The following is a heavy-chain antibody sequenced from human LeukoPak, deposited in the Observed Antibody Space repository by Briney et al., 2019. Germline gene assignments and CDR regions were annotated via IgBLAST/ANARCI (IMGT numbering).Heavy chain of an antibody. CDR3: ARYCSSTSCYPGRRVNYYYGMDV. V-gene: IGHV4-59*01. CDR1: GGSISSYY. CDR2: IYYSGST. Sequence: PSETLSLTCTVSGGSISSYYWSRIRQPPGKGLEWIGYIYYSGSTNYNPSLKSRVTISVDTSKNQFSLKLSSVTAADTAVYYCARYCSSTSCYPGRRVNYYYGMDVWGQGTTVTVSS. D-gene: IGHD2-2*01. J-gene: IGHJ6*02.